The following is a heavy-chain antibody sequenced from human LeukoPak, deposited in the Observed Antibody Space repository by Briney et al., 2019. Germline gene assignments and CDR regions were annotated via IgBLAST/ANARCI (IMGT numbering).Heavy chain of an antibody. CDR3: ARSPASEDYYDSSGYYSWFDP. CDR1: GGSISSYY. Sequence: SETLSLTCTVSGGSISSYYWSWIRQPPGKGLEWIGYIYTSGSTNYNPSLKSRVTISVDTSKNQFSLKLSSVTAADTAVYYCARSPASEDYYDSSGYYSWFDPWGQGTLVTVTS. D-gene: IGHD3-22*01. J-gene: IGHJ5*02. CDR2: IYTSGST. V-gene: IGHV4-4*09.